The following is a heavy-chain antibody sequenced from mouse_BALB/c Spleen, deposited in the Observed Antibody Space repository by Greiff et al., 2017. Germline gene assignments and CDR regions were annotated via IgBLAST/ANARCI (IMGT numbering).Heavy chain of an antibody. D-gene: IGHD1-2*01. V-gene: IGHV6-6*02. J-gene: IGHJ4*01. CDR3: TRVTTASMDY. CDR2: IRLKSNNYAT. Sequence: EVKVVESGGGLVQPGGSMKLSCVASGFTFSNYWMNWVRQSPEKGLEWVAEIRLKSNNYATHYAESVKGRFTISRDDSKSSVYLQMNNLRAEDTGIYYCTRVTTASMDYWGQGTSVTVSS. CDR1: GFTFSNYW.